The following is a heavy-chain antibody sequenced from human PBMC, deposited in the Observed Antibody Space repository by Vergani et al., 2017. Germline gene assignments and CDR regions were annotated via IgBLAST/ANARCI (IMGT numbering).Heavy chain of an antibody. V-gene: IGHV3-11*04. Sequence: LEEFGGGSVKPGGSLRLSCAASGFKFSDHYMSWIRQAPGKGLEWVSHISPGASTVSYTDSVTGRFTVSRDNDNNSLTLDMTTLRVEDTAVYYCAKNPGIATTRHYYAMDVGGQGTTVTVSS. CDR3: AKNPGIATTRHYYAMDV. D-gene: IGHD6-13*01. CDR1: GFKFSDHY. J-gene: IGHJ6*02. CDR2: ISPGASTV.